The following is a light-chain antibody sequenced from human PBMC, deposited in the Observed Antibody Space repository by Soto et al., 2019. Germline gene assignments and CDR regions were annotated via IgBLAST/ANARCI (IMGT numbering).Light chain of an antibody. Sequence: QSALTQPPSASGSPGQSVTISCTGTLSDVGGQNLVSWYRQDPGKAPKLIIYDVNQRPSGVPDRFSGSKSGSTASLTVSGLQADDEADYFCCSSAPESTYVCGTGTKLTVL. V-gene: IGLV2-8*01. CDR1: LSDVGGQNL. J-gene: IGLJ1*01. CDR2: DVN. CDR3: CSSAPESTYV.